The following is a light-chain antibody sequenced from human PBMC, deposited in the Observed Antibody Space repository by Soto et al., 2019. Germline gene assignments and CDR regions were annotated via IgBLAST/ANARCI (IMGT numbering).Light chain of an antibody. J-gene: IGKJ1*01. CDR2: GAS. CDR3: QQYNNWT. CDR1: QSVSSN. Sequence: EIVMTQSPATLSVSPGERATLSCRASQSVSSNLAWYQQKPGQAPRLRIYGASTRATGIPARFSGSGSGTEFTLTISSLQSEDFAVYYCQQYNNWTFGQGTKVDIK. V-gene: IGKV3-15*01.